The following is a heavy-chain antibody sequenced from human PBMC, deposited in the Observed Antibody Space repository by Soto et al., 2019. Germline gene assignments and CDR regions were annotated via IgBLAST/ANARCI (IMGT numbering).Heavy chain of an antibody. CDR1: GFTFSSYG. V-gene: IGHV3-30*18. CDR3: AKIIRGSYWGLDY. J-gene: IGHJ4*02. CDR2: ISYDGSNK. Sequence: QVQLVESGGGVVQPGRSLRLSCAASGFTFSSYGMHWVRQAPGKGLEWEAVISYDGSNKYYADSVKGRFTISRDNSKNTLYLQMNSLRAEDTAVYYCAKIIRGSYWGLDYWGQGTLVTVSS. D-gene: IGHD1-26*01.